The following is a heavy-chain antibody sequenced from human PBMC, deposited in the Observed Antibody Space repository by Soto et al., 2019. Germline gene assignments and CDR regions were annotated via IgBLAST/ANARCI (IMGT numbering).Heavy chain of an antibody. CDR2: IKQGGSEK. Sequence: PGGSLRLSCAASGFTFSSYWMSWVRQAPGKGLEWVANIKQGGSEKYYVDSVKGRFTISRDNAKNSLYLQMNSLRAEDTAVYYCARAPELRSLEWYRHYYYYYGMDVWGQGTTVTVSS. V-gene: IGHV3-7*03. D-gene: IGHD3-3*01. J-gene: IGHJ6*02. CDR3: ARAPELRSLEWYRHYYYYYGMDV. CDR1: GFTFSSYW.